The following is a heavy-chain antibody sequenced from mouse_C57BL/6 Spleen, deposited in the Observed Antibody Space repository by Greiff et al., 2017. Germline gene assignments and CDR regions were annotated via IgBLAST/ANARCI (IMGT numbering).Heavy chain of an antibody. Sequence: VQLQQSGPELVKPGASVKISCKASGYSFTGYYMNWVKQSPEKSLEWIGEINPSTGGTTYNQKFKAKATLTVDKSSSTAYMQLKSLTSEDSAVYYCARGWLLYYAMDYWGQGTSVTVSS. J-gene: IGHJ4*01. CDR1: GYSFTGYY. CDR3: ARGWLLYYAMDY. D-gene: IGHD2-3*01. V-gene: IGHV1-42*01. CDR2: INPSTGGT.